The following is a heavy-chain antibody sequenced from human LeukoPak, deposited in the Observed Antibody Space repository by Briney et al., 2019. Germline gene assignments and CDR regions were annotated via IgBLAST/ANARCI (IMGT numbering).Heavy chain of an antibody. D-gene: IGHD6-13*01. CDR2: IWYDGSNK. CDR3: ARDGQQLAPYAMDV. J-gene: IGHJ6*02. Sequence: GRSLRLSCAASGFRFGSHAVHWVRQAPGKGLEWLAQIWYDGSNKYYVDSVNGRFTTSRDNSKNTVYLQMNILRAEDTAVYFCARDGQQLAPYAMDVWGQGTTVTVSS. V-gene: IGHV3-33*01. CDR1: GFRFGSHA.